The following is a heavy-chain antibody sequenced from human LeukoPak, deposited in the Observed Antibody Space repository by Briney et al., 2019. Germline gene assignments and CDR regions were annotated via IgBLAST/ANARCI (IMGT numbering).Heavy chain of an antibody. CDR3: ARSGSYVVPAAERHFQH. D-gene: IGHD2-2*01. V-gene: IGHV3-48*02. CDR2: ISSSSSTI. Sequence: GGSLRLSCAASGFTFSNSSMNWVRQAPGKGLEWVSYISSSSSTIFYTDSVKGRFTISRDNAKNSLYLQMNSLRDEDTAVYYCARSGSYVVPAAERHFQHWGQGTLVTVSS. CDR1: GFTFSNSS. J-gene: IGHJ1*01.